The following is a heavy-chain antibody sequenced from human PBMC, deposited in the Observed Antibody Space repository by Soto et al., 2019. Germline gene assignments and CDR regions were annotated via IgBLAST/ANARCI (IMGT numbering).Heavy chain of an antibody. CDR1: GYSFTSYG. D-gene: IGHD3-10*01. V-gene: IGHV1-18*01. Sequence: QVQLVQSGAEVKKPGASVKVSFKASGYSFTSYGISWVRKAPGQGIEWMGWISAYNGNTNYAQKLQGRVTMTTDTSTSTAYMELRSLRSDDTAVYYCARDSHGSGSYYNWFDPWGQGTLVTVSS. CDR3: ARDSHGSGSYYNWFDP. CDR2: ISAYNGNT. J-gene: IGHJ5*02.